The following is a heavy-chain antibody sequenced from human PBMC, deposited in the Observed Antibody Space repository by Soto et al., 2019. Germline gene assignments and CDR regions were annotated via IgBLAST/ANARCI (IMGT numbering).Heavy chain of an antibody. CDR2: IDGSGGIT. V-gene: IGHV3-23*01. Sequence: QLLQSGGGLVQPGGSLTLFCAASGFTFGTTDMSWVRQAPGEGLEWVSTIDGSGGITYYADSVKGRFTISRDNSRNTVYLQMNSLRGDDTALYYCVKHSGCFNTWGQGALVTVSS. CDR3: VKHSGCFNT. D-gene: IGHD3-10*01. J-gene: IGHJ5*02. CDR1: GFTFGTTD.